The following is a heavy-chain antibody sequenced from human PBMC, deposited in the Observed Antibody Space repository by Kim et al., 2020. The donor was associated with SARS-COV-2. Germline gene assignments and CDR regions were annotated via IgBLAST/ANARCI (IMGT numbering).Heavy chain of an antibody. CDR2: IRGSGGNT. Sequence: GGSLRLSCAASGFAFSSYGMPWVRQAPGKGLEWVSTIRGSGGNTYYADSVQGRFTISRDNSKNILYLQMNSLRAEDTAVYYCSKERDSLLGRSDYDYWGQGTLVTVSS. CDR3: SKERDSLLGRSDYDY. V-gene: IGHV3-23*01. CDR1: GFAFSSYG. D-gene: IGHD2-15*01. J-gene: IGHJ4*02.